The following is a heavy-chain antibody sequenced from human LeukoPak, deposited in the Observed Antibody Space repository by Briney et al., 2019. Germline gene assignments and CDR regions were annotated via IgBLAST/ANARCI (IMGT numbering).Heavy chain of an antibody. Sequence: SGRSLRLSCAASGFTFSSYCMHWVRQAPGKWLEWVAVISYDGSTKYYEDSVKGRFTISRDNSKNTLYLQMNSLRAEDTAVYYCAKDGWFDPWGQGTLVTVSS. CDR2: ISYDGSTK. CDR3: AKDGWFDP. J-gene: IGHJ5*02. V-gene: IGHV3-30*18. CDR1: GFTFSSYC.